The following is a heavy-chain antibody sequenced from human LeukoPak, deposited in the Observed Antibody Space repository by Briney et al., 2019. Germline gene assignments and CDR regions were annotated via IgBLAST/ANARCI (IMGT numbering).Heavy chain of an antibody. J-gene: IGHJ4*02. CDR1: GGSFSGYY. Sequence: PSETLSLTCAVYGGSFSGYYWSWIRQPPGKGLEWIGEINHSGSTNYNPSLKSRVTISVDTSKNQFSLKLSSVTAADTAVYYCARGGGNFDYWGQGILVTVSS. V-gene: IGHV4-34*01. CDR3: ARGGGNFDY. CDR2: INHSGST.